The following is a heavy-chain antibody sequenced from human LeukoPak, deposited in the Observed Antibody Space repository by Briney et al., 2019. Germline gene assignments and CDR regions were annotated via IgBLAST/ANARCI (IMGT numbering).Heavy chain of an antibody. D-gene: IGHD2-15*01. J-gene: IGHJ4*02. CDR1: GFNFSHYA. V-gene: IGHV3-23*01. CDR2: MSGSAGSS. Sequence: GGYLRLSCAAPGFNFSHYAVTSVRHTPGRGLEWVSPMSGSAGSSYYIGSAMGRFLTTRKNSNKTLFLQMNSLIDEETGMKYCWKYGGAGWSVCFDFWGQGTLVTVSS. CDR3: WKYGGAGWSVCFDF.